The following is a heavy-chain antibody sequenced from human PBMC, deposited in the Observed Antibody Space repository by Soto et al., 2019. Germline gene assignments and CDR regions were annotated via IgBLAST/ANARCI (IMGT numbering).Heavy chain of an antibody. Sequence: PSETLSLTGTVSGGSVSSGDNYWSWIRQSPGKGLEWIGYISGSGSTGYNPSLKNRLTMSVDRSKNQFTLRLTSVTAADTAVYFCATESGSTSGYFDYWGQGTQVTVSS. V-gene: IGHV4-30-4*01. CDR3: ATESGSTSGYFDY. CDR2: ISGSGST. CDR1: GGSVSSGDNY. J-gene: IGHJ4*02. D-gene: IGHD1-26*01.